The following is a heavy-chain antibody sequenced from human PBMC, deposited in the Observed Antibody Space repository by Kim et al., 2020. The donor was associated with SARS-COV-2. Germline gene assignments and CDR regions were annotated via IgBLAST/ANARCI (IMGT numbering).Heavy chain of an antibody. V-gene: IGHV3-7*01. CDR1: GFTFSSYW. J-gene: IGHJ4*02. CDR2: IKQDGSEK. CDR3: ATSRGVGLRYFDWSLFPPAYFDY. Sequence: GGSLRLSCAASGFTFSSYWMSWVRQAPGKGLEWVANIKQDGSEKYYVDSVKGRFTISRDNAKNSLYLQMNSLRAEDTAVYYCATSRGVGLRYFDWSLFPPAYFDYWGQGTRVTVSS. D-gene: IGHD3-9*01.